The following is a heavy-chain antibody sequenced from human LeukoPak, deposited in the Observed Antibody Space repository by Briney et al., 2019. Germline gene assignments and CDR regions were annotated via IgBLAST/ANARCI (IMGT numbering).Heavy chain of an antibody. CDR3: AKAPRGGLVITTFDY. V-gene: IGHV3-9*01. CDR1: GFTFDDYA. J-gene: IGHJ4*02. CDR2: ISWNSGSI. Sequence: GGSLRLSCAASGFTFDDYAMHWVRQAPGKGLEWVSGISWNSGSIGYADSVKGRFTISRDNAKNSLYLQMNSLRAEDTALYYCAKAPRGGLVITTFDYWGQGTLVTVSS. D-gene: IGHD3/OR15-3a*01.